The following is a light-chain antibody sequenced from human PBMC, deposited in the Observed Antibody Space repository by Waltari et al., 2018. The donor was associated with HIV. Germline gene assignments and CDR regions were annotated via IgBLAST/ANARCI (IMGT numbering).Light chain of an antibody. V-gene: IGKV3-20*01. Sequence: EIVLTQSPGTLSLSPGERATLSCSASQSVSSTYLACYQQKPGQAPRPLIYGASSRATGIPDRFSGSGSGTDFTLAISRVEPEDFAAYYCQQYGNSLITFGQGTRLAIK. CDR2: GAS. J-gene: IGKJ5*01. CDR1: QSVSSTY. CDR3: QQYGNSLIT.